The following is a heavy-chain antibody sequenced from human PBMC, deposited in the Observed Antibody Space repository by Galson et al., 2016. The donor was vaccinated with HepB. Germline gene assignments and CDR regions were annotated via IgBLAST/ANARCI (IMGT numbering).Heavy chain of an antibody. D-gene: IGHD3-10*01. Sequence: SVKVSCKASGDTFSTYAIAWVRQAPGQGLEWMGGFLPVFGSPNFAQKFQGRVTITADESTNTGYMVLSSLRSEETAVYYCATGSLTYVSGSHFPWYFDSWGQGTLVTISS. CDR3: ATGSLTYVSGSHFPWYFDS. V-gene: IGHV1-69*13. CDR2: FLPVFGSP. CDR1: GDTFSTYA. J-gene: IGHJ4*02.